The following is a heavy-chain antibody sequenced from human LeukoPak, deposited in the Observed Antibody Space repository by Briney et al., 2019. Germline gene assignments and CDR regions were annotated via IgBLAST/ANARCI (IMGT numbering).Heavy chain of an antibody. Sequence: SETLSLACTVSGGSISRDTYYCAWIRQSPGRGLEWLGSVYYSGRTDYNPSLKSRVTIFVDTSKNQLSLRLSAVTAADTAVYYCARHRPVVSATDAFDLWGQGTMVTVSS. CDR1: GGSISRDTYY. CDR3: ARHRPVVSATDAFDL. CDR2: VYYSGRT. D-gene: IGHD2-21*01. J-gene: IGHJ3*01. V-gene: IGHV4-39*01.